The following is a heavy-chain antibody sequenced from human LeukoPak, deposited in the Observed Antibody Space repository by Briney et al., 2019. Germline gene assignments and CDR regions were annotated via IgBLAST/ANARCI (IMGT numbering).Heavy chain of an antibody. V-gene: IGHV3-74*03. J-gene: IGHJ3*02. CDR1: GFTFNTYW. D-gene: IGHD4-17*01. Sequence: QPGGSLRLSCAASGFTFNTYWMHWVRQAPGKGLVWVSRIKSDGSSTKYADSVKGRFTISRDNANNRLYLQMNSLRVDDTAVYFCAREAKVTSNAFDIWGQGTVVAVSS. CDR3: AREAKVTSNAFDI. CDR2: IKSDGSST.